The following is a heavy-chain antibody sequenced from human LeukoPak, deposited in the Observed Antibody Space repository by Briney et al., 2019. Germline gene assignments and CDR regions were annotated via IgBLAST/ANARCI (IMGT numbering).Heavy chain of an antibody. CDR3: ARVVGYGSGSYRTEYFQH. D-gene: IGHD3-10*01. J-gene: IGHJ1*01. CDR2: INHSGST. V-gene: IGHV4-34*01. Sequence: TSETLSLTCAVYGGSFSGYYWSWIRQPPGKGLEWIGEINHSGSTNYNPSLKSRVTISVDTSKNQFSLKLSSVTAADTAVYYCARVVGYGSGSYRTEYFQHWGQGTLVTVSS. CDR1: GGSFSGYY.